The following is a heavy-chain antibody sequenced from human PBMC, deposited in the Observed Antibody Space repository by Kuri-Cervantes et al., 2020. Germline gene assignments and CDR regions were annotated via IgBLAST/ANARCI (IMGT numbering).Heavy chain of an antibody. CDR2: IKSDGSGT. J-gene: IGHJ4*02. D-gene: IGHD5-12*01. CDR1: GDSIISGNW. V-gene: IGHV3-74*01. Sequence: ETLSLTCAVSGDSIISGNWLIWVRQSPGKGLVWVSRIKSDGSGTTYADSVKGRFTISRDNAKNTLYLQMNSLRAEDTAVYYCARGDSGYDFFHYFDYWGQGTLVTVSS. CDR3: ARGDSGYDFFHYFDY.